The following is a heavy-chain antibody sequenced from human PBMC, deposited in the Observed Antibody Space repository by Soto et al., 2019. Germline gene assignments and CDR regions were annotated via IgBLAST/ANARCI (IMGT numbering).Heavy chain of an antibody. V-gene: IGHV3-33*01. J-gene: IGHJ4*02. CDR3: ARVGRDYYDSSGYDY. CDR2: IWYNGSNK. CDR1: GFTFSSYG. Sequence: QVQLVESGGGVVQPGRSLRLSCAASGFTFSSYGMHWVRQAPGKGLEWVAVIWYNGSNKYYADSVKGRFTISRDNSKNTLYLQMNSLRAEDTAVYYCARVGRDYYDSSGYDYWGQGTLVTVSS. D-gene: IGHD3-22*01.